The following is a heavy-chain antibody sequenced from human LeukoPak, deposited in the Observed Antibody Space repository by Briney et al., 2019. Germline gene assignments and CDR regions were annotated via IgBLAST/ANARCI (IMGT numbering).Heavy chain of an antibody. CDR1: GFTFSTYS. CDR3: ARGTPSSSGWLYYGMDV. V-gene: IGHV3-21*01. D-gene: IGHD6-19*01. Sequence: PGGSLRLSCAASGFTFSTYSMNWVRQAPRKGLEWVSSISGSSSYIYYADSVKGRFTISRDNSKNTLYLQMNSLRAEDTAVYYCARGTPSSSGWLYYGMDVWGQGTTVTVSS. J-gene: IGHJ6*02. CDR2: ISGSSSYI.